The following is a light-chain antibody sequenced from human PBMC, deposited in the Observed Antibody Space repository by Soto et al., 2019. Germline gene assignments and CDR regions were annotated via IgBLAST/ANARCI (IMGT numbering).Light chain of an antibody. J-gene: IGLJ3*02. CDR3: QSYDNNLNGGV. V-gene: IGLV1-40*01. Sequence: QTVVTQPPSVSGAPGQRVTISCTGSSSNIGAGYGVHWYQQAPGAVPKLIIYGNNNRPSGVPDRISGSKSGTSVTLAITGLQADDEADYYCQSYDNNLNGGVFGGGTKLTVL. CDR1: SSNIGAGYG. CDR2: GNN.